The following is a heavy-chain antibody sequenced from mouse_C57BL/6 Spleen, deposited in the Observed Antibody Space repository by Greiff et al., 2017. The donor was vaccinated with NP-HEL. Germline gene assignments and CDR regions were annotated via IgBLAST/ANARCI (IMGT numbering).Heavy chain of an antibody. CDR3: ARRGYYSDWYFDV. J-gene: IGHJ1*03. Sequence: EVKVVESGGGLVKPGGSLKLSCAASGFTFSSYTMSWVRQTPEKRLEWVATISGGGGNTYYPDSVKGRFTISRDNAKNTLYLQMSSLRSEDTALYYCARRGYYSDWYFDVWGTGTTVTVSS. V-gene: IGHV5-9*01. CDR1: GFTFSSYT. CDR2: ISGGGGNT. D-gene: IGHD2-12*01.